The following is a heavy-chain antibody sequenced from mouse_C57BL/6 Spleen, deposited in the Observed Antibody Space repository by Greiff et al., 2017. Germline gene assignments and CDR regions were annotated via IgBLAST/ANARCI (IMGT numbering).Heavy chain of an antibody. CDR2: IYPGDGDT. CDR1: GYAFSSSW. Sequence: QVQLKESGPELVKPGASVKISCKASGYAFSSSWMNWVKQRPGKGLEWIGRIYPGDGDTNYNGKFKGKATLTADKSASTAYMQLSSLTSEDSAVYFCASETYAMDYWGQGTSVTVSS. CDR3: ASETYAMDY. J-gene: IGHJ4*01. V-gene: IGHV1-82*01.